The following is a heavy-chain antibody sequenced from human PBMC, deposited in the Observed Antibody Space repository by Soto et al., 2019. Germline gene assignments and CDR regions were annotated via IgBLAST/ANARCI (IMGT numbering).Heavy chain of an antibody. CDR3: ARDLDYYDSSGYQGAGYGMDV. CDR2: ISYDGSNK. CDR1: GFTFSSYA. J-gene: IGHJ6*02. Sequence: GGSLRLSCAASGFTFSSYAMHWVRQAPGKGLEWVAVISYDGSNKYYADSVKGRFTISRDNSKNTLYLQMNSLRAEDTAVYYCARDLDYYDSSGYQGAGYGMDVWGQGTTVTVSS. V-gene: IGHV3-30-3*01. D-gene: IGHD3-22*01.